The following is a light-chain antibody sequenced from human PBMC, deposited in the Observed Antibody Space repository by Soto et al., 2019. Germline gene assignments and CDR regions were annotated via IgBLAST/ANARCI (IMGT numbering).Light chain of an antibody. CDR1: QNISDY. V-gene: IGKV1-33*01. J-gene: IGKJ3*01. CDR2: DAS. Sequence: DIQMTQSPSFLSASVGDRVTITCQASQNISDYLDWYQQKPGQAPKLLIYDASNLETGVPSRFSGSGSGADFTLTISSLQPEDIATYYCQHFVSLPVTFGPGTTVDLK. CDR3: QHFVSLPVT.